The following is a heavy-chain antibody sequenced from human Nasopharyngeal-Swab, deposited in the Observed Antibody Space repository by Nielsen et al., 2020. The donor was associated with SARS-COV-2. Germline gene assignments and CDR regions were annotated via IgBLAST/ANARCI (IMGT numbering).Heavy chain of an antibody. CDR3: ARENYYDSSGYYKGIDY. J-gene: IGHJ4*02. D-gene: IGHD3-22*01. CDR2: INAGNGNT. V-gene: IGHV1-3*01. CDR1: GYTFTNYA. Sequence: ASVKVSCKASGYTFTNYAIHWVRQAPGQRLEWMGWINAGNGNTKYSQKFQGRVTVARDTSATTAYMELSSLRSEDTAVYYCARENYYDSSGYYKGIDYWGQGTLVTVSS.